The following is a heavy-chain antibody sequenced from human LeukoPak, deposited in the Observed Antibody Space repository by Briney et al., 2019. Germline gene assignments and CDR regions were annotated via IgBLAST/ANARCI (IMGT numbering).Heavy chain of an antibody. V-gene: IGHV3-33*01. J-gene: IGHJ6*02. D-gene: IGHD4-23*01. CDR2: IRCDGSNK. CDR1: GFTFSSYS. Sequence: GGSLRLSCAASGFTFSSYSMHWVRQAPGKGLEWVAVIRCDGSNKYYADSVKGRFTISRDNSKNTLYLQMNSLRAEDTAVYYCKRDLYGGNYYYGMDVWGQGTTVTVSS. CDR3: KRDLYGGNYYYGMDV.